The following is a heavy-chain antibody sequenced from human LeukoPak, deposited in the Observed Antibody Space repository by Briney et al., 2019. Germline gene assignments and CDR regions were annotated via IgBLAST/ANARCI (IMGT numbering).Heavy chain of an antibody. CDR3: ARDRVGVAGIGDFDY. CDR1: GYTFTSYG. CDR2: ISAYNGNT. V-gene: IGHV1-18*01. J-gene: IGHJ4*02. D-gene: IGHD6-19*01. Sequence: ASVKVSCKASGYTFTSYGISWVRQAPGQGLEWMGWISAYNGNTNYAQKLQGRVTMTTDTSTSTAYMELRSLRPDDTAVYYCARDRVGVAGIGDFDYWGQGTLVTVSS.